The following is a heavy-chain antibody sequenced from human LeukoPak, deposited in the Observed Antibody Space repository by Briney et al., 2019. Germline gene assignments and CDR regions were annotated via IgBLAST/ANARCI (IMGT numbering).Heavy chain of an antibody. J-gene: IGHJ4*02. V-gene: IGHV3-30*03. CDR2: ISYDGSNK. CDR3: ASGNDYGGELQIDY. Sequence: GXSLXLSCAASGFTFSSYGMHWVRQAPGKGLEWVAVISYDGSNKYYADSVKGRFTISRDNSKNTLYLQMNSLRAEDTAVYYCASGNDYGGELQIDYWGQGTLVTVSS. CDR1: GFTFSSYG. D-gene: IGHD4-23*01.